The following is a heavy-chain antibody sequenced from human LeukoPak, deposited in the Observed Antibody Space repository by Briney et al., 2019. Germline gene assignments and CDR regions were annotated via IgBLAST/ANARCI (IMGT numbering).Heavy chain of an antibody. J-gene: IGHJ4*02. V-gene: IGHV1-69*04. CDR3: ARTGNPYCGGDCRRGFDY. CDR1: GGTFSSYA. CDR2: IIPILGIA. Sequence: SVKVSCKASGGTFSSYAISWVRQAPGQGLEWMGRIIPILGIANYAQKFQGRVTITADKSTSTAYMELSSLRSEDTAVYYCARTGNPYCGGDCRRGFDYWGQGTLVTVSP. D-gene: IGHD2-21*02.